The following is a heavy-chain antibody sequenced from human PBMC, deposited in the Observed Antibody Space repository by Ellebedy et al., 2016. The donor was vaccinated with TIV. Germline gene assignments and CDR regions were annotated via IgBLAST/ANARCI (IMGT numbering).Heavy chain of an antibody. D-gene: IGHD6-13*01. CDR2: IWDDGSKK. Sequence: PGGSLRLSCAASGFTFSSHGMQWVRQAPGKGLEWVAVIWDDGSKKKYADSVKGRFTISRDNSKNTLYLQMNSLRAEDTAVYYCARGGFGSWFDYWGQGTLATVSS. V-gene: IGHV3-33*01. CDR3: ARGGFGSWFDY. CDR1: GFTFSSHG. J-gene: IGHJ4*02.